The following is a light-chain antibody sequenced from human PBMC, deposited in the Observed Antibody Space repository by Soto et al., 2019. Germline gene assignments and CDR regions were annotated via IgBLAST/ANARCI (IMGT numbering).Light chain of an antibody. CDR2: ATS. J-gene: IGKJ4*01. V-gene: IGKV1-39*01. CDR1: QSVRHY. Sequence: DIQMTQSPSSLSASLGDRVTITCRASQSVRHYLNWYQQKPGKAPKLLIYATSSLESGVPSRFSGSGSGTDFTLTISSLQPEDFATYHCQQSVSIPPTLGGGTKVDIK. CDR3: QQSVSIPPT.